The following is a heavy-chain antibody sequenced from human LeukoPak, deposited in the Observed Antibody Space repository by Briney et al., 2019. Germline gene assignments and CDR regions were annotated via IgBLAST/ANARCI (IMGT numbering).Heavy chain of an antibody. CDR1: GFTFSSYS. CDR3: VGGRAFDI. Sequence: GSLRLSCAASGFTFSSYSMNWVRQPPGKGLEWIATNYHRGTTYYNPSLKSRITISVDTSKNQFSLNLSSVIAADTAVYYCVGGRAFDIWGQGTMVTVSS. CDR2: NYHRGTT. V-gene: IGHV4-59*04. J-gene: IGHJ3*02. D-gene: IGHD3-16*01.